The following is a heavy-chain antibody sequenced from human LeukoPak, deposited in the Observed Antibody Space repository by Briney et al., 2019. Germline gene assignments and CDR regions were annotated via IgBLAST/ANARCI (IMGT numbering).Heavy chain of an antibody. CDR3: ARDLGYSSGWYWDY. CDR1: GYTFTSYG. D-gene: IGHD6-19*01. CDR2: ISAYNGNT. J-gene: IGHJ4*02. V-gene: IGHV1-18*01. Sequence: ASVTVSCKSSGYTFTSYGISWVRQARGQGLEWMGWISAYNGNTNYAQKLQGRVTMTTDTSKTTAYMELKSLRSDDTAVYYCARDLGYSSGWYWDYWGQGALVTVSS.